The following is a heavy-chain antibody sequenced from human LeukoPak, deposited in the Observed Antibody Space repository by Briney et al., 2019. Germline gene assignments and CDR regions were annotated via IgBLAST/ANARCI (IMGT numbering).Heavy chain of an antibody. J-gene: IGHJ4*02. CDR1: GFTFDDYA. D-gene: IGHD1-14*01. Sequence: PGGSLRLFCAASGFTFDDYAMHWARQAPGKGLVGVSGISWNSGSIGYADSVKGRFTISRDNAKNSLYLQMNSLRAEDTALYYCAKDIATGNRLYYFDYWGQGTLVTVSS. CDR2: ISWNSGSI. V-gene: IGHV3-9*01. CDR3: AKDIATGNRLYYFDY.